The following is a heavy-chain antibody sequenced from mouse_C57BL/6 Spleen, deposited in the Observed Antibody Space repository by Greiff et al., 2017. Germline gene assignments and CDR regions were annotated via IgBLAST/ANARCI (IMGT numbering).Heavy chain of an antibody. CDR1: GYTFTSYG. V-gene: IGHV1-58*01. CDR3: AKIYGSSPGWFAY. J-gene: IGHJ3*01. CDR2: IYIGNGYT. D-gene: IGHD1-1*01. Sequence: DVKLQESGAELVRPGSSVKMSCKTSGYTFTSYGINWVKQRPGQGLEWIGYIYIGNGYTEYNEKFKGKATLTSDTSSSTAYMQLSSLTSEDSAIYFCAKIYGSSPGWFAYWGQGTLVTVSA.